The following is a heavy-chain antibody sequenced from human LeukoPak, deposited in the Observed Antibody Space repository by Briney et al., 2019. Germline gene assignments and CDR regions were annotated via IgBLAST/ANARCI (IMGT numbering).Heavy chain of an antibody. CDR3: ARDGRYYYMDV. V-gene: IGHV4-59*12. Sequence: PSETLSLTCTVSGGSISSYYWSWIRQPPGKGLEWIGYIYYSGSTNYNPSLKSRVTISVDTSKNQFSLTLSSVTAADTAVYYCARDGRYYYMDVWGKGTTVTVSS. J-gene: IGHJ6*03. CDR2: IYYSGST. CDR1: GGSISSYY. D-gene: IGHD3/OR15-3a*01.